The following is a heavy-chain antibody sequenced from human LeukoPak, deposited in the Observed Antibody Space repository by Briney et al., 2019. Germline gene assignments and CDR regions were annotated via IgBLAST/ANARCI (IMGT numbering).Heavy chain of an antibody. J-gene: IGHJ4*02. CDR1: GFTFSTYW. V-gene: IGHV3-74*01. CDR2: INSDGSST. D-gene: IGHD1-26*01. CDR3: ARDVGEGSPGD. Sequence: GGSLRLSCSSSGFTFSTYWMHWVRQAPGKGLVWVSRINSDGSSTSYADSVKGRFTISRDNAKNTLYLQMNSLRAEDTAVYYCARDVGEGSPGDWGQGTLVTVSS.